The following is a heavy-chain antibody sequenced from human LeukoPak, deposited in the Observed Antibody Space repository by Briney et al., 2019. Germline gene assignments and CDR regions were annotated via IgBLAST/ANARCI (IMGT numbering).Heavy chain of an antibody. Sequence: SETLSLTCAVSGGSISSSNWWSWVRQPPGKGLEWIGEIYHSGSTNYNPSLKSRVTISVDTSKNQFSLKLSSVTAADTVVYYCARDHPYYDILTGYYHEPNWFDPWGQGTLVTVSS. CDR3: ARDHPYYDILTGYYHEPNWFDP. CDR1: GGSISSSNW. J-gene: IGHJ5*02. V-gene: IGHV4-4*02. CDR2: IYHSGST. D-gene: IGHD3-9*01.